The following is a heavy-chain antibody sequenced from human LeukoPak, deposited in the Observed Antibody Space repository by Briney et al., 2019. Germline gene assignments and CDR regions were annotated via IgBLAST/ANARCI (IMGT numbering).Heavy chain of an antibody. CDR3: ARSVGYSYGFGYYYYMDV. CDR1: GGSFSRYY. D-gene: IGHD5-18*01. V-gene: IGHV4-34*01. CDR2: INHSGST. Sequence: ETLSLTCAVYGGSFSRYYWSWIRQPPGKGLEWIGEINHSGSTNYNPSLKSRVTISVDTSKNQFSLKLSSVTAADTAVYYCARSVGYSYGFGYYYYMDVWGKGTTVTVSS. J-gene: IGHJ6*03.